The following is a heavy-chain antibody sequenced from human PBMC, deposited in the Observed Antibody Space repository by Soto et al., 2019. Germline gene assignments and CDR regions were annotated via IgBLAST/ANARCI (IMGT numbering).Heavy chain of an antibody. CDR1: GFTFDDYT. D-gene: IGHD3-22*01. J-gene: IGHJ3*02. CDR2: ISWDGGST. Sequence: GGSLRLSCAASGFTFDDYTMHWVRQAPGRGLEWVSLISWDGGSTYYADSVKGRFTISRDNSKNSLYLQMNSLRTEDTALYYCAKVHYYYYSSGPDAFDIWGQGTMVTVSS. V-gene: IGHV3-43*01. CDR3: AKVHYYYYSSGPDAFDI.